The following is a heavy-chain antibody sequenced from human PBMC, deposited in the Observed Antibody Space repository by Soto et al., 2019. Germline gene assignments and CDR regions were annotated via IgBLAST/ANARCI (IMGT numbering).Heavy chain of an antibody. D-gene: IGHD2-2*01. V-gene: IGHV3-33*01. CDR3: AREGIVVVPAAIRPIDY. CDR2: IWYDGSNK. Sequence: HPGGSLRLSCAASGFTFSSYGMHWVRQAPGKGLEWVAVIWYDGSNKYYADSVKGRFTISRDNSKNTLYLQMNSLRAEDTAVYYCAREGIVVVPAAIRPIDYWGQGTLVTVSS. J-gene: IGHJ4*02. CDR1: GFTFSSYG.